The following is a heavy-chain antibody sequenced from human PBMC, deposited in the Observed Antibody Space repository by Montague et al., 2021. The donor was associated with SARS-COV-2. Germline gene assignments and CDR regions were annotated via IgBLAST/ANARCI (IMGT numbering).Heavy chain of an antibody. Sequence: SQTLSCVASVFTFGDYAINLVRQAPGKGLEWVASISGDGATAYYSESVLGRFAISRDNSKNTVLLQMDSLRVKDAAVYYCAKALYSGGFFFESGSDFWGQGTLVTVSS. D-gene: IGHD6-19*01. V-gene: IGHV3-23*01. J-gene: IGHJ4*02. CDR1: VFTFGDYA. CDR2: ISGDGATA. CDR3: AKALYSGGFFFESGSDF.